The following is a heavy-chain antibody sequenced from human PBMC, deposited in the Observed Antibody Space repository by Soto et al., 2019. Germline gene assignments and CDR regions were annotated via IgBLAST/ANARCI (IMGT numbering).Heavy chain of an antibody. CDR1: GGSISSGRYY. V-gene: IGHV4-31*03. CDR3: ARGPLYSYGTYYYYYYGMDV. D-gene: IGHD5-18*01. Sequence: PSETLSLTCTVSGGSISSGRYYWSWIRQHPGKGLEWIGYIYYSGSTYYNPSLKSRVTISVDTSKNQFSLKLSSVTAADTAVYYCARGPLYSYGTYYYYYYGMDVWGRGTTVTVSS. J-gene: IGHJ6*02. CDR2: IYYSGST.